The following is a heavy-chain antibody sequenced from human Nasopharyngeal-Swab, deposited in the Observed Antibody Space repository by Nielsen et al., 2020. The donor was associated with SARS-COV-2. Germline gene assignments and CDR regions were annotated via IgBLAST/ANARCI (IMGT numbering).Heavy chain of an antibody. CDR1: GGSISSYY. D-gene: IGHD3-22*01. CDR2: IYTSGST. Sequence: SETLSLTCTVSGGSISSYYWSWIRQPAGTGLEWIGRIYTSGSTNYNPSLKSRVTMSVDTSKNQFSLKLSSVTAADTAVYYCARVDNYYDSSGYRQYYFDYWGQGTLVTVSS. CDR3: ARVDNYYDSSGYRQYYFDY. J-gene: IGHJ4*02. V-gene: IGHV4-4*07.